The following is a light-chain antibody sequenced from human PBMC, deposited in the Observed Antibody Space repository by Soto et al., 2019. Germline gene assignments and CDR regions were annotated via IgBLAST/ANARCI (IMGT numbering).Light chain of an antibody. V-gene: IGKV3-15*01. CDR3: QQYNKWRT. J-gene: IGKJ1*01. Sequence: DIVMTQSPATLSVSPGERATLSCRASQSVSNNLAWYQQKPGHPPRLLIYGASTRATGVPARFSGSGSGTEFTLTISSLQSEDFAVYYCQQYNKWRTFGQGTKVDIK. CDR1: QSVSNN. CDR2: GAS.